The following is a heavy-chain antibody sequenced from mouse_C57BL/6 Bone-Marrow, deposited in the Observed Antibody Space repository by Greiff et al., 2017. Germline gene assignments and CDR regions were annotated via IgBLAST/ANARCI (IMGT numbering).Heavy chain of an antibody. CDR2: ISNGGGST. CDR1: GFTFSDYY. V-gene: IGHV5-12*01. Sequence: EVHLVESGGGLVQPGGSLKLSCAASGFTFSDYYMYWVRQTPEKRLEWVAYISNGGGSTYYPDTVKGRFTISRDNAKNTLYLQMSRLKSEDTAMYYCARPSTVVADWYFDVWGTGTTVTVSS. J-gene: IGHJ1*03. D-gene: IGHD1-1*01. CDR3: ARPSTVVADWYFDV.